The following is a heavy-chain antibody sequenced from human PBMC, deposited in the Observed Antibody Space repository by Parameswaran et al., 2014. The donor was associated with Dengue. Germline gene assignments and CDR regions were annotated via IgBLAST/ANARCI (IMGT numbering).Heavy chain of an antibody. J-gene: IGHJ4*01. V-gene: IGHV1-46*04. Sequence: WVRQAPGQGLEWMGIINPSGGSTSYAQKLQGRVTMTRDTSTSTVYMELSSLRSEDTAVYYCAREGGSGSYSSIDFDYWARNPGHRLL. CDR2: INPSGGST. CDR3: AREGGSGSYSSIDFDY. D-gene: IGHD3-10*01.